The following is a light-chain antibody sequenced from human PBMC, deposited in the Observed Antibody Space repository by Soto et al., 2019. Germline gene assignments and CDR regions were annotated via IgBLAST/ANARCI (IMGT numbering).Light chain of an antibody. Sequence: QSALTQPASVSGSPGQSITISCTGTSSDVGGYNYVSWYQQHPGKAPKLMIYDVSNRPSGVSNRFSGSKSGNTASLTISGLQAEEEDDYYCSSYTSSSTPQVFGGGTKLTVL. CDR3: SSYTSSSTPQV. V-gene: IGLV2-14*01. CDR2: DVS. J-gene: IGLJ3*02. CDR1: SSDVGGYNY.